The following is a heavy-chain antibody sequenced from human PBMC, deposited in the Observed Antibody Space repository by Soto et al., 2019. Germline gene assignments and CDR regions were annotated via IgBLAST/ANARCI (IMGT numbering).Heavy chain of an antibody. CDR3: ARQGGYDSNPMDY. Sequence: QLQLQESGPGLVKPSETLSLTCTVSGGSISSSSYYWGWIRQPPGKGLEWIGSIYYSGSTYYNPSLKSRVTISVDTSKNQFSLKLSSVTAADTAVYYCARQGGYDSNPMDYWGQGTLVTVSS. D-gene: IGHD5-12*01. CDR1: GGSISSSSYY. V-gene: IGHV4-39*01. CDR2: IYYSGST. J-gene: IGHJ4*02.